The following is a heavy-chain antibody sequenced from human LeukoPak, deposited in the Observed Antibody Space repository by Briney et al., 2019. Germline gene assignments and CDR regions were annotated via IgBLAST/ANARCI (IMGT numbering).Heavy chain of an antibody. Sequence: KTSETLSFTCTVSGGSISSYYWSWIRQPPGKGLEWIGYIYYSGSTNYNPSLKSRVTISVDTSKSQFSLKLSSVTAADTAVYYCARAFFISDYYFDYWGQGTLVTVSS. V-gene: IGHV4-59*01. J-gene: IGHJ4*02. CDR3: ARAFFISDYYFDY. CDR1: GGSISSYY. D-gene: IGHD2-21*01. CDR2: IYYSGST.